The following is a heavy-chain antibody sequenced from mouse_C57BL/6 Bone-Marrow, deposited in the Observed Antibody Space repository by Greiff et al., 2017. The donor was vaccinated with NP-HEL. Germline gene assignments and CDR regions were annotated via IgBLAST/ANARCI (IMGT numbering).Heavy chain of an antibody. J-gene: IGHJ3*01. Sequence: VQLQQPGAELVMPGASVKLSCKASGYTFTSYWMHWVKQRPGQGLEWIGEIDPSDSYTNYNQKFKGKSTLTVDESSSTAYMQLSSLTSEDSAVYYCARSLGVAYWGQGTLVTVSA. CDR1: GYTFTSYW. CDR2: IDPSDSYT. CDR3: ARSLGVAY. V-gene: IGHV1-69*01.